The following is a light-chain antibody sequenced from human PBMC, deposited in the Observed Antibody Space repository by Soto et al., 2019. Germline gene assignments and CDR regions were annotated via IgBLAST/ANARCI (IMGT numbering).Light chain of an antibody. CDR2: GND. J-gene: IGLJ2*01. Sequence: QSVLTQPPSASGTPGQRVTISCSGSNSNIGSNTVNWYQQFPGTARRFLIYGNDLRPSGVPDRFSASKSGTSASLAISGLHSEDEADYYCAVWDDSLRGRVFGGGTKVTVL. CDR1: NSNIGSNT. CDR3: AVWDDSLRGRV. V-gene: IGLV1-44*01.